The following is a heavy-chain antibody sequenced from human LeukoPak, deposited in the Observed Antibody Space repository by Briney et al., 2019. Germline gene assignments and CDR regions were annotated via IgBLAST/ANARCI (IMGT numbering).Heavy chain of an antibody. CDR1: GXSISSGGYS. Sequence: SETLSLTCAVSGXSISSGGYSWSWIRQPPGRGLEWIGYIYHSGSTYYNPSLKSRVTISVDRSKNQFSLKLSSVTAADTAVYYCAREGGGDPDYWGQGTLVTVSS. CDR2: IYHSGST. D-gene: IGHD3-16*02. V-gene: IGHV4-30-2*01. J-gene: IGHJ4*02. CDR3: AREGGGDPDY.